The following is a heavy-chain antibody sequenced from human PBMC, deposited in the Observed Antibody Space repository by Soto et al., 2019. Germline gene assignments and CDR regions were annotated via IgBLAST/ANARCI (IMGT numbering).Heavy chain of an antibody. CDR2: IPGNGGGT. J-gene: IGHJ4*02. CDR1: GFTFTNYA. D-gene: IGHD6-19*01. V-gene: IGHV3-23*01. Sequence: EVQLLESGGGLVQPGGSLRLSCTASGFTFTNYAMTWVRQAPGKGLEWVSTIPGNGGGTYYADSVKGRFTISRDNSKNSLYQQMPNLRADDTAVYYCAKEMVASTVADFFDYWGQGTLVTVSS. CDR3: AKEMVASTVADFFDY.